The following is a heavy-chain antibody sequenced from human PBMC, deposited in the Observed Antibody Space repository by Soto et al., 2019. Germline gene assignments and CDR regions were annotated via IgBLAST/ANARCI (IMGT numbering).Heavy chain of an antibody. CDR3: ARLMARKPNYYDNPQPIDY. V-gene: IGHV5-51*01. CDR1: GYSFTSYW. D-gene: IGHD3-22*01. J-gene: IGHJ4*02. CDR2: IYPGDSDT. Sequence: GESLKISCKGSGYSFTSYWIGWVRQMPRKGLEWMGIIYPGDSDTRYSPSFQGQVTISADKSISTAYLQWSSLKASDTAMYYCARLMARKPNYYDNPQPIDYWGQGTLVTVSS.